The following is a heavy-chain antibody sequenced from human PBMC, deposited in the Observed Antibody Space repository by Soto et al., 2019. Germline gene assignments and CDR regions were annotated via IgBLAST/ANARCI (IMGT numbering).Heavy chain of an antibody. J-gene: IGHJ3*02. CDR2: IYSSGTT. Sequence: SETLSLTCTVSRGTTIAYCWSWIRQPPGKEPESIGNIYSSGTTSYNPSLKSRVTISINTSKTQFSLKLSSVTAADTAVYYCARDVYYYDSSGYTRGYAFDIWGQGTMVTVSS. D-gene: IGHD3-22*01. CDR3: ARDVYYYDSSGYTRGYAFDI. CDR1: RGTTIAYC. V-gene: IGHV4-59*13.